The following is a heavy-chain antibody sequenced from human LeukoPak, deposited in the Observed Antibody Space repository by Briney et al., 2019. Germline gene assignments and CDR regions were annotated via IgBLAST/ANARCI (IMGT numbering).Heavy chain of an antibody. CDR2: ISWNSGSI. V-gene: IGHV3-9*01. CDR3: ARDTTTYSGSYPDY. D-gene: IGHD1-26*01. Sequence: GGSLRLSCAASGFTFDDYAMHWVRQAPGKGLEWVSGISWNSGSIGYADSVKGRFTISRDNAKNSLYLQMNSLRAEDTAVYYCARDTTTYSGSYPDYWGQGTLVTVSS. CDR1: GFTFDDYA. J-gene: IGHJ4*02.